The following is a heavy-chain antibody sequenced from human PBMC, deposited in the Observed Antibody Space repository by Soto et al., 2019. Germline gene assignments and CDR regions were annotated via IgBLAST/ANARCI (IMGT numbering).Heavy chain of an antibody. CDR2: ISGSGGST. CDR3: AKVMTTVTTYYYYGMDV. CDR1: GFTFSSYA. Sequence: PGGSLRLSCAASGFTFSSYAMSWVRQAPGKGLEWVSAISGSGGSTYYADSVKGRFTISRDNSKNTLYLQMNSLRAEDTAVYYCAKVMTTVTTYYYYGMDVWGQGTTVTVSS. J-gene: IGHJ6*02. D-gene: IGHD4-4*01. V-gene: IGHV3-23*01.